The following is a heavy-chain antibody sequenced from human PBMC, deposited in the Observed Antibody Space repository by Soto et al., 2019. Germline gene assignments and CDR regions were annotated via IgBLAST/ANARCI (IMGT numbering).Heavy chain of an antibody. CDR2: IWYDGSNK. V-gene: IGHV3-33*01. CDR1: GFTFSRYG. CDR3: ARDPYVDTAMAAPDY. J-gene: IGHJ4*02. Sequence: QVQLVESGGGVVQPGRSLRLSCAASGFTFSRYGMHWVRQAPGKGLEWVAVIWYDGSNKYYADSVKGRFTISRDNSKNTLYLQMNSLRAEDTAVYYCARDPYVDTAMAAPDYWGQGTLVTVSS. D-gene: IGHD5-18*01.